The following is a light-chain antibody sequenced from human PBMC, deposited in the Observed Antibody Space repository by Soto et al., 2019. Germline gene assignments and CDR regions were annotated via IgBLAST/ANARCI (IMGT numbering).Light chain of an antibody. CDR2: EVS. V-gene: IGLV2-14*01. CDR3: SSYTRSSTWV. J-gene: IGLJ3*02. Sequence: QSALTQPASVSGSPGQSITISCTGTSSDIGGYNYVSWYQQHPDKAPKLIIFEVSNRPSGVSNRFSASKSGSTASLTISGLQAEDEGDFYCSSYTRSSTWVFGGGTQLTVL. CDR1: SSDIGGYNY.